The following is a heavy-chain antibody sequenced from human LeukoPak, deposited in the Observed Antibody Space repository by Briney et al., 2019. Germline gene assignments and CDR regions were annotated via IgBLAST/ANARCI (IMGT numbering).Heavy chain of an antibody. Sequence: GGSLRLSCAASGFTFSHHGVHWVRQAPGKGLEWVAFILYDGSNKYYVDSVKGPFTISRDNSKNALSLQMNSLRAEDTAMYYCARAVDKGTGYYMDFWGQGTLVTVSS. CDR2: ILYDGSNK. CDR3: ARAVDKGTGYYMDF. V-gene: IGHV3-30*02. D-gene: IGHD3-22*01. CDR1: GFTFSHHG. J-gene: IGHJ4*02.